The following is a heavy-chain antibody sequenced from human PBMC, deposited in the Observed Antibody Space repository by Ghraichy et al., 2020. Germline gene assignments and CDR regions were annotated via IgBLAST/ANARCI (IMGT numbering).Heavy chain of an antibody. V-gene: IGHV4-34*01. Sequence: ETLSLTCAVNGGSFSGNYWSWIRQPPGKGLEWIGEINQSGISNYNPSLKSRVTISVDTSKNQFSLRLTSVTAADTAVYYCARHPRHYYYFVLDVWGPGTTVTVSS. J-gene: IGHJ6*02. CDR3: ARHPRHYYYFVLDV. CDR2: INQSGIS. CDR1: GGSFSGNY.